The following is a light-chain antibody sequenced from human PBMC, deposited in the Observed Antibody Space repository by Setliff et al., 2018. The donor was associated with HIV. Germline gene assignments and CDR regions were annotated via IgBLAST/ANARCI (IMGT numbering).Light chain of an antibody. J-gene: IGLJ1*01. CDR1: SSDVSTYNF. Sequence: QSVLTQPASVSGSPGQSITISCTGTSSDVSTYNFVSWYQQHPGKAPKLMIYDVSYRPSGVSNRFSGSKSGNTASLTISGLQAEDDADYYCCSYTSSTPLYVFGNGTKVTVL. CDR2: DVS. CDR3: CSYTSSTPLYV. V-gene: IGLV2-14*03.